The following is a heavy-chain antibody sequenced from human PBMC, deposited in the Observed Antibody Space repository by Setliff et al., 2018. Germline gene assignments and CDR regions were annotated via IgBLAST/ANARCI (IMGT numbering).Heavy chain of an antibody. CDR2: INHRGFT. CDR1: GESFDNHY. CDR3: ARGRIAERPEAIDY. V-gene: IGHV4-34*01. D-gene: IGHD6-6*01. Sequence: SETLSLTCAVYGESFDNHYWTWIRQPPGERLEWIGEINHRGFTDYKPSLKSRLTMSVDTSRNQFSLNLGSVTAADTGVYCCARGRIAERPEAIDYWGQGTPVTVS. J-gene: IGHJ4*02.